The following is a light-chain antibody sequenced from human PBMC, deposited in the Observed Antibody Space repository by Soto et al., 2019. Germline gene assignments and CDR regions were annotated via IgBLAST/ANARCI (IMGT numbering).Light chain of an antibody. V-gene: IGKV3-20*01. Sequence: EIVLTQSPGTLSLSPGERATLSCRASQSFTSTSLAWYQQKPGQAPRLLISGASRRAAGIPDRFSGSGSGTDFTLTISRLESEDIAVYYCQQYDGSPRTFGQGTKVDIK. CDR1: QSFTSTS. CDR3: QQYDGSPRT. CDR2: GAS. J-gene: IGKJ1*01.